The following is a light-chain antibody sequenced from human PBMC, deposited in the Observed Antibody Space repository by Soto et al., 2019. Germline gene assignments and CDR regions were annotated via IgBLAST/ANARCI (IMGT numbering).Light chain of an antibody. CDR1: SSDVGDYNY. J-gene: IGLJ2*01. V-gene: IGLV2-14*03. CDR2: DVS. CDR3: SSYPSSPVV. Sequence: QSALTQPASVSGSPGQSITISCTGTSSDVGDYNYVSWYQQHPGKAPKLMIYDVSNRPSGVSNRFSGSKSGNTASLTISGLQAEDEADYYCSSYPSSPVVFGGGTKLTVL.